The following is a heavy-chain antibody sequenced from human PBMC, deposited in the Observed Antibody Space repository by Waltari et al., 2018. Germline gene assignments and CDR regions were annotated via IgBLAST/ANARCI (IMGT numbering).Heavy chain of an antibody. Sequence: QVQLQESGPGLVKPSETPSLTCTVSGGSISSYYWSWIRQPPGKGLEWIGYIYYSGSTNYNPSLKSRVTISVDTSKNQFSLKLSSVTAADTAVYYCARHDILTGVGHLGGFDYWGQGTLVTVSS. V-gene: IGHV4-59*01. CDR3: ARHDILTGVGHLGGFDY. CDR1: GGSISSYY. J-gene: IGHJ4*02. CDR2: IYYSGST. D-gene: IGHD3-9*01.